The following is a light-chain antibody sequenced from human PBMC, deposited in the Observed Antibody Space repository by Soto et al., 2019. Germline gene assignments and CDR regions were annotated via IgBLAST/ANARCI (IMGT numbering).Light chain of an antibody. Sequence: QSVLTQPASVSGSPGQSITISCTGTSSDVGGYNYVSWYQHHPGKAPKLMIYEVSNRPSGVSYRFSGSKSGNTASLTISGLQDEDEADYYCNSYTGSGIVFGTGTKLTVL. J-gene: IGLJ1*01. CDR3: NSYTGSGIV. V-gene: IGLV2-14*01. CDR1: SSDVGGYNY. CDR2: EVS.